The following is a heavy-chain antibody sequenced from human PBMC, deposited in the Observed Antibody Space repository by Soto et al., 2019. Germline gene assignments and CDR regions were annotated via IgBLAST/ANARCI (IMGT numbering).Heavy chain of an antibody. CDR3: GRDRGGNYYGGFDY. CDR2: INSDGSII. J-gene: IGHJ4*02. D-gene: IGHD1-26*01. Sequence: SGGSLRLSCVASGFGFHTYWMHWVRQVPGKGLQWLSRINSDGSIIDYADSVKDRFTISRDNAKNTLYLQMDSLRAEDTAVFYCGRDRGGNYYGGFDYWGQGTLVTVSS. V-gene: IGHV3-74*01. CDR1: GFGFHTYW.